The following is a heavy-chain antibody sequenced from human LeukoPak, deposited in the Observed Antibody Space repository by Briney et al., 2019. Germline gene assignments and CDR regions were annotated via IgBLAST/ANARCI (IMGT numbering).Heavy chain of an antibody. CDR3: ARVSNGNYLLDY. Sequence: ASVKVSCKASGYTFTGYYMHWVRQAPGQGLEWMGWINPDSGGTNYAQKFQGRVTMTRDASISTAYMELTRLRSDDTAVYYCARVSNGNYLLDYWGQGTLVTVSS. CDR2: INPDSGGT. D-gene: IGHD4-17*01. V-gene: IGHV1-2*02. CDR1: GYTFTGYY. J-gene: IGHJ4*02.